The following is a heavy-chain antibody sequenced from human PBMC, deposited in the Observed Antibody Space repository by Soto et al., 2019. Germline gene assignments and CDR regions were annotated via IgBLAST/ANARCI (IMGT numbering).Heavy chain of an antibody. D-gene: IGHD3-9*01. Sequence: PVEFRRLAYAASGFTFSSYAMSWVRQAPGKGVEWVSAISGSGGSTYYADSVKGRFTISRDNSKNTLYLQMNSLRAEDTAVSWCAKALALPPLHHDILSAFCLQAYDIWGEGTMVTVS. V-gene: IGHV3-23*01. CDR1: GFTFSSYA. CDR2: ISGSGGST. J-gene: IGHJ3*02. CDR3: AKALALPPLHHDILSAFCLQAYDI.